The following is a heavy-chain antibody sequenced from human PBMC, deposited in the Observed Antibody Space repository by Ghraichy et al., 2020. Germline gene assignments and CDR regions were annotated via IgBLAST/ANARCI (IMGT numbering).Heavy chain of an antibody. Sequence: CGGWSRQAPGKGLEGIGSIYCSGRTYYNPALKSRVTISVDTSKNQFSLKLSSVTAADTAVYYCASSYSSSSGYFQHWGQGTLVTVSS. CDR1: C. J-gene: IGHJ1*01. CDR2: IYCSGRT. V-gene: IGHV4-39*01. D-gene: IGHD6-13*01. CDR3: ASSYSSSSGYFQH.